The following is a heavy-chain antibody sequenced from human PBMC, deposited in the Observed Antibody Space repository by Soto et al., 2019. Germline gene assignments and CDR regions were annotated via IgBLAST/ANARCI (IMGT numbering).Heavy chain of an antibody. Sequence: GGSLRLSCAASGFTFSSYGMHWVRQAPGKGLEWVAVISYDGSNKYYADSVKGRFTISRDNSKNTLYLQMNSLRAEDTAVYYCAKDQYYYDSTLDYWGQGTLVTVSS. CDR1: GFTFSSYG. J-gene: IGHJ4*02. V-gene: IGHV3-30*18. CDR2: ISYDGSNK. D-gene: IGHD3-22*01. CDR3: AKDQYYYDSTLDY.